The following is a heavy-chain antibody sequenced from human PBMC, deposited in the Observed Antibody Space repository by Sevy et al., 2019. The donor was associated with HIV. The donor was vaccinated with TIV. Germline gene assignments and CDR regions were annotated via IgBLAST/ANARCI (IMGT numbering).Heavy chain of an antibody. V-gene: IGHV3-30*18. D-gene: IGHD3-22*01. CDR3: AKDYRVLLITTIDY. J-gene: IGHJ4*02. CDR2: ISNDGSNK. CDR1: GFTFSNYA. Sequence: GGSLRLSCSASGFTFSNYAMHWVRQAPGKGLEWVGFISNDGSNKYYADSVKGRFTISRDNGNNTLYLQMNSLGAEDTALYYCAKDYRVLLITTIDYWGQGTLVTVSS.